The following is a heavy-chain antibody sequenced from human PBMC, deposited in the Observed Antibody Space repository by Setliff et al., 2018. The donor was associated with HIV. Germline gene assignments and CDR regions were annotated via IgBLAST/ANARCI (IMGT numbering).Heavy chain of an antibody. CDR1: GGSMSTYY. CDR3: ATLDHSGGNFLAY. Sequence: PSETLSLTCSVSGGSMSTYYWSWIRQPAGKRLEWIGRVYTSGSTIYNPSLKSRITISLDTSKEQFSLELSSATAADTAVYYCATLDHSGGNFLAYWGQGSLVTVSS. CDR2: VYTSGST. D-gene: IGHD2-21*02. V-gene: IGHV4-4*07. J-gene: IGHJ4*02.